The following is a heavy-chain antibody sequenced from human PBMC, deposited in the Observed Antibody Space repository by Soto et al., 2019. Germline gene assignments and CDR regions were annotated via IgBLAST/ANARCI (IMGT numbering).Heavy chain of an antibody. Sequence: LSLTCTVSGGSISSGDYYWSWIRQPPGKGLEWIGYIYYSGSTYYTPSLKSRVTISVDTSKNQFSLKLSSVTAADTAVYYGARSTGTTEYYFHYWGQGTLVTVSS. CDR2: IYYSGST. V-gene: IGHV4-30-4*01. CDR3: ARSTGTTEYYFHY. D-gene: IGHD1-7*01. CDR1: GGSISSGDYY. J-gene: IGHJ4*02.